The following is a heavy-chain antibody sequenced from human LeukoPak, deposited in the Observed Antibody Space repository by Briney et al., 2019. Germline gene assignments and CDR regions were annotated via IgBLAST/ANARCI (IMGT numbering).Heavy chain of an antibody. CDR3: AKDGEQWLVSGPDAFDI. CDR1: GFTFSSYA. V-gene: IGHV3-23*01. D-gene: IGHD6-19*01. CDR2: ISGSGGST. Sequence: GGSLRLSCAASGFTFSSYAMSWVRQAPGKGLEWVSAISGSGGSTYYADSVKGRFTISRDNSKNTLYLQMNSLRAEDTAVYYCAKDGEQWLVSGPDAFDIWGQGTMVTVSS. J-gene: IGHJ3*02.